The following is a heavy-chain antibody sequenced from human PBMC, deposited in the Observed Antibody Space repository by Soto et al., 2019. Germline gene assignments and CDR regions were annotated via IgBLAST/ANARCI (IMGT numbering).Heavy chain of an antibody. CDR1: GYTSTNNA. D-gene: IGHD3-10*01. J-gene: IGHJ4*02. Sequence: ASVKVSCKASGYTSTNNAIHWVRQAPGQRLEWMGWIIAGNGNTRYSQKFQGRVTITRDTSASTAYMELSSLRPEDTAVYFCAWGDRFWTGSGHWGQGTLVTVSS. CDR2: IIAGNGNT. V-gene: IGHV1-3*01. CDR3: AWGDRFWTGSGH.